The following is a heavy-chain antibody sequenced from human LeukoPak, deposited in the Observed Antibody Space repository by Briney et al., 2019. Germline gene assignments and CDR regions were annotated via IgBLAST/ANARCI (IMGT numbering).Heavy chain of an antibody. V-gene: IGHV1-69*05. CDR1: GGTFSSYA. D-gene: IGHD3-3*01. CDR2: IIPIFGTA. Sequence: GASVKVSCKASGGTFSSYAISWVRQAPGQGLEWMGGIIPIFGTANYAQKFQGRVTITTDESTSTAYMELSSLRSEDTAVYYCATAPSPYYDFFDIWGKGTTVTVSS. CDR3: ATAPSPYYDFFDI. J-gene: IGHJ6*04.